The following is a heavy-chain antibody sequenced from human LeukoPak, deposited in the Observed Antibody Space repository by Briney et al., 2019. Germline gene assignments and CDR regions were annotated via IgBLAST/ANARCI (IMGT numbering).Heavy chain of an antibody. CDR2: ISAGGVTT. D-gene: IGHD2/OR15-2a*01. V-gene: IGHV3-23*01. J-gene: IGHJ4*02. CDR1: GFAFNSYA. CDR3: AKDNLLAQSDSTLGKNHFVY. Sequence: PGGSLRLSCAASGFAFNSYAMSWVRQFPGKGLEWVSGISAGGVTTYYADSVKGRFTISRDNFKNTLDLQMSSLRAEDTALYYCAKDNLLAQSDSTLGKNHFVYWGQGTLVTVSS.